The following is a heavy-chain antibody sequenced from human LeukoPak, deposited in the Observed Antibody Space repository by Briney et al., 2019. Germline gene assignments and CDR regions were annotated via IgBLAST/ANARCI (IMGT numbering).Heavy chain of an antibody. CDR2: ISAYNGNT. CDR3: ARVLLEWFGQTKTYYFDY. CDR1: GYTFTSYG. J-gene: IGHJ4*02. V-gene: IGHV1-18*01. D-gene: IGHD3-3*01. Sequence: ASVKVSCKASGYTFTSYGISWVRQAPGQGLEWMGWISAYNGNTNYAQKLQGRVTMTTDASTSTAYMELRSLRSDDTAVYYCARVLLEWFGQTKTYYFDYWGQGTLVTVSS.